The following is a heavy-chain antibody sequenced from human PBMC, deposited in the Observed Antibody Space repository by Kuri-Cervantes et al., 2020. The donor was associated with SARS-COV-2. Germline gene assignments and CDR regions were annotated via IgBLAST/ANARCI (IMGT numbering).Heavy chain of an antibody. CDR3: ARDPNANHNNWFDP. CDR2: IYTSGST. J-gene: IGHJ5*02. CDR1: GGSISSYY. Sequence: SETLSLTCTVSGGSISSYYWSWIRQPAGKGLEWIGRIYTSGSTNYNPSLKSRVTMSVDTSKNQLSLKLSSVTAADAAVYYCARDPNANHNNWFDPWGQGTLVTVSS. V-gene: IGHV4-4*07. D-gene: IGHD4/OR15-4a*01.